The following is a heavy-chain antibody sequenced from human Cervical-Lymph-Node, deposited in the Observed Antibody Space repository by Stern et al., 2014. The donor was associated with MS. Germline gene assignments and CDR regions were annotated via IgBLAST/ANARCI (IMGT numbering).Heavy chain of an antibody. D-gene: IGHD4-17*01. Sequence: QITLKESGPTLVKPTQTLTLTCTFSGFSLSTSGVGVGWIRQPPGKALERLGVIYWDDDKRYSPSLKSRLSITKDTSKNQVVLTMTNMDPVDTATYYCAHRRYGDYGHYGMDVWGQGTTVTVSS. CDR1: GFSLSTSGVG. V-gene: IGHV2-5*02. J-gene: IGHJ6*02. CDR3: AHRRYGDYGHYGMDV. CDR2: IYWDDDK.